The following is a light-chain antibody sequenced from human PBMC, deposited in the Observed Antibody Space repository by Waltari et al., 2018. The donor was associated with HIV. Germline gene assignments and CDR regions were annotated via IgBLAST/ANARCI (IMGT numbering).Light chain of an antibody. Sequence: DIQLTQSPSSLSASVGDVVTITCRSSQTISTALNWYQQKPGKAPKLLISSASSLQSGVPSRFSASGSGTDFTLTISNLQPDDYATYYCQQSYSSPLTFGPGTEVDVK. CDR1: QTISTA. CDR2: SAS. J-gene: IGKJ3*01. CDR3: QQSYSSPLT. V-gene: IGKV1-39*01.